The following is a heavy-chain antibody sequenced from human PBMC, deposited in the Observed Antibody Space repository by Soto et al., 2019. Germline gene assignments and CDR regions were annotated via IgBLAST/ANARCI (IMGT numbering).Heavy chain of an antibody. CDR2: INPSGGST. J-gene: IGHJ4*02. CDR3: ARWGDVEMAPRVGAYFDY. CDR1: GYTFTSYY. D-gene: IGHD3-16*01. V-gene: IGHV1-46*01. Sequence: QVQLVQSGAEVKKPGASVKVSCKASGYTFTSYYMHWVRQAPGQGLEGMGIINPSGGSTGYAQKFQGRVTMTRDTSTSTVYMELSSLRSEDTAVYYCARWGDVEMAPRVGAYFDYWGQGTLVTVSS.